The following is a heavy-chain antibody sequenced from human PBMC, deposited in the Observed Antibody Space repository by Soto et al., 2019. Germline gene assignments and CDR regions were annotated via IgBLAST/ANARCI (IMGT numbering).Heavy chain of an antibody. J-gene: IGHJ4*02. CDR3: XXXXXXXXXXXXXXMY. Sequence: QVQLVESGGGVAQPGRSLRLSCVASGFVFSTYGMHWVRQAPGEGLEWVAFISYDGSNKYYADSVKGRFTISRDNSQXXXXXXXXXXXXXXXXXXXXXXXXXXXXXXXXXXMYWGQGSLVTVSS. CDR1: GFVFSTYG. V-gene: IGHV3-30*03. CDR2: ISYDGSNK.